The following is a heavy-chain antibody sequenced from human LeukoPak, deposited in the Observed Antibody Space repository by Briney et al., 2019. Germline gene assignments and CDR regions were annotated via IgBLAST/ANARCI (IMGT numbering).Heavy chain of an antibody. J-gene: IGHJ5*02. CDR1: GSIFTSYW. CDR3: ARERTSGLWFDP. Sequence: GASLQISCEGAGSIFTSYWIGWVRPLPGKGLEWMGIIYPGDSDTRDSPSFQGQVTISADKSISTAYLQWSSLKASDTAMYYCARERTSGLWFDPWGQGTLVTVSS. V-gene: IGHV5-51*01. CDR2: IYPGDSDT. D-gene: IGHD3-10*01.